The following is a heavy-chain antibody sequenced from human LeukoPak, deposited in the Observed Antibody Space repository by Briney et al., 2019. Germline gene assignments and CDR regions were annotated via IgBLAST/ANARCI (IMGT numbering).Heavy chain of an antibody. V-gene: IGHV1-3*01. CDR3: ARVGSYGDYFDY. CDR1: GYTFTSYA. Sequence: ASVNVSCKASGYTFTSYAMHWVRQAPGHRLEWMGWINAGNGNTKYSQKFQGRVTITRDTSASTAYMELSSLRSEDTAVYYCARVGSYGDYFDYWGQGTLVTVSS. J-gene: IGHJ4*02. D-gene: IGHD3-10*01. CDR2: INAGNGNT.